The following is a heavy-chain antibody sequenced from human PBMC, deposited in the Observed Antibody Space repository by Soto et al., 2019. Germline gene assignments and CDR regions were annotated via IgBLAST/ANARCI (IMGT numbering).Heavy chain of an antibody. CDR3: ARAVTTAYYYYGMDV. Sequence: QVQLQESGPGLMKPSQTLSLNYTVSGGSISSGDYYWSWIRQPPGKGLEWIGYIYYSGSTYYNPSLKSRVTISVDTSKNQFSLKLSSVTAADTVVYYCARAVTTAYYYYGMDVWGQGTTVTVSS. V-gene: IGHV4-30-4*01. J-gene: IGHJ6*02. D-gene: IGHD4-17*01. CDR1: GGSISSGDYY. CDR2: IYYSGST.